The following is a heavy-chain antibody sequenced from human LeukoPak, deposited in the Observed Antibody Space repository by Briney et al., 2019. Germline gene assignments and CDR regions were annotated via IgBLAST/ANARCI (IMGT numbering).Heavy chain of an antibody. J-gene: IGHJ5*02. CDR2: IYYSGST. V-gene: IGHV4-31*03. D-gene: IGHD2-2*01. CDR3: ARVVVVVPAAISNLVWFDP. Sequence: SQTLSLTCTVSGGSISSGGYYWSWIRQHPGKGLEWIGYIYYSGSTYYNPSLKSRVTISVDTSKNQFSLKLSSVTAADTAVYYCARVVVVVPAAISNLVWFDPWGQGTLVTVSS. CDR1: GGSISSGGYY.